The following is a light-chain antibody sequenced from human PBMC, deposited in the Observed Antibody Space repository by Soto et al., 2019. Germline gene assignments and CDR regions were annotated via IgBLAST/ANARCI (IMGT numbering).Light chain of an antibody. J-gene: IGKJ4*01. CDR1: QSMGSN. CDR2: GAS. Sequence: EIVMTQSPATMSVSPGERATLSCRASQSMGSNVAWYQQKPGQAPRLLIYGASNRATGIPARFSGSGSETDFSLTISSLEPEDFATYYCQQFYNYPLTFGGGTKVDIK. CDR3: QQFYNYPLT. V-gene: IGKV3D-15*01.